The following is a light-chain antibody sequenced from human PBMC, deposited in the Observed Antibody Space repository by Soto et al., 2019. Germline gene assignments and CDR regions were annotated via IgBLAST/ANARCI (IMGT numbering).Light chain of an antibody. CDR3: QQLNNFPPFT. CDR2: GAV. CDR1: QGISTY. Sequence: IPLTQSPSSLSASIGDRVTITCRASQGISTYLAWHQQKPGKAPKLLIYGAVTLQSGVPSRFSGSGSGTDFTLTISSLQPDDLATYYGQQLNNFPPFTVGPGTKVDLK. J-gene: IGKJ3*01. V-gene: IGKV1-9*01.